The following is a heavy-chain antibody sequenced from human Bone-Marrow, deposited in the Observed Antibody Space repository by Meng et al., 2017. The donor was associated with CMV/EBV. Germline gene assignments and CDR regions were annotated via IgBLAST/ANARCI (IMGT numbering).Heavy chain of an antibody. D-gene: IGHD6-13*01. CDR2: INHSGST. Sequence: SETLSLTCAVYGGSFSGYYWSWIRQPPGKGLEWIGEINHSGSTNYNPSLKSRVTISVDTSKNQFSLKLSSVTAADTAVYYCARVSSSSWYEETGLHEGMYFGYWGQGTLVTVSS. V-gene: IGHV4-34*01. J-gene: IGHJ4*02. CDR1: GGSFSGYY. CDR3: ARVSSSSWYEETGLHEGMYFGY.